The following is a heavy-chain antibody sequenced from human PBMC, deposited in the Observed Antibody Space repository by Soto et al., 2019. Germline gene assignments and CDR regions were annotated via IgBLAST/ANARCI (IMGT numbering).Heavy chain of an antibody. V-gene: IGHV4-34*01. Sequence: PSETLSLTCAVSGGSFSAYYWSWIRQPPGQGLEWIGEINHSGSTNYNPSLKSRVTISVDTSKNQFSLKLSSVTAADTAVYYCARGRLFFGERRGIAARPQYFDYWGQGTLVTVSS. CDR1: GGSFSAYY. CDR2: INHSGST. J-gene: IGHJ4*02. CDR3: ARGRLFFGERRGIAARPQYFDY. D-gene: IGHD6-6*01.